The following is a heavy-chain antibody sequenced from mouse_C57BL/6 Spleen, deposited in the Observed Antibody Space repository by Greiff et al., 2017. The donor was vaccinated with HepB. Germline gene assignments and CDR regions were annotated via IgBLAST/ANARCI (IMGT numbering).Heavy chain of an antibody. D-gene: IGHD2-4*01. CDR2: IDPSDSYT. J-gene: IGHJ4*01. CDR3: ARARDYDPYDAMDY. V-gene: IGHV1-59*01. CDR1: GYTFTSYW. Sequence: QVQLQQPGAELVRPGTSVKLSCKASGYTFTSYWMHWVKQRPGQGLEWIGVIDPSDSYTNYNQKFKGKATLTVDTSSSTAYMQLSSLTSEDSAVYYCARARDYDPYDAMDYWGQGTSVTVSS.